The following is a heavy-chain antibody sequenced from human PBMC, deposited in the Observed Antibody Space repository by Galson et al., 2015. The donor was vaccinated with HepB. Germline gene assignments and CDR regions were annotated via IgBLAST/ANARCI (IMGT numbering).Heavy chain of an antibody. V-gene: IGHV7-4-1*02. CDR2: INTNTGNP. J-gene: IGHJ5*02. Sequence: SVKVSCKASGYTFTSYAMNWVRQAPGQGLEWMGWINTNTGNPTYAQGFTGRFVFSLDTSVSTAYLQISSLKAEDTAVYYCARGGELLWFVELLEPNWFDPWGQGTLVTVSS. CDR3: ARGGELLWFVELLEPNWFDP. D-gene: IGHD3-10*01. CDR1: GYTFTSYA.